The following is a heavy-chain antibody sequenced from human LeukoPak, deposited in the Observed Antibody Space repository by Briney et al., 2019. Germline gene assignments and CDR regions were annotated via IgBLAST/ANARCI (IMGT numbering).Heavy chain of an antibody. V-gene: IGHV3-30*04. CDR3: ARMMTDFDGSGHDIQRGAFDI. CDR2: ISYDGRYQ. D-gene: IGHD3-22*01. J-gene: IGHJ3*02. CDR1: GFTFNRYR. Sequence: GGSLRLSCAASGFTFNRYRIHWVRQAPGKGLEWVAVISYDGRYQFYADSVRGRFTASRDNSKNTLFLQMNSLRAEDTAVYHCARMMTDFDGSGHDIQRGAFDIWGQGTMVTVS.